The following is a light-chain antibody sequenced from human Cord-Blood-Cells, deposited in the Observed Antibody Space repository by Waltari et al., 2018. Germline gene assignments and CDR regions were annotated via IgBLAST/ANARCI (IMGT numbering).Light chain of an antibody. CDR1: QSVSSY. CDR3: QQRSL. Sequence: EIVLTQSPATLSLSPGERATLPCRASQSVSSYLAWYQHKPGQAPRPLIYDASNRATCIPARFSGSGSGTDCTLTISSLEPEDFAVYYCQQRSLFGQGTRLEIK. J-gene: IGKJ5*01. CDR2: DAS. V-gene: IGKV3-11*01.